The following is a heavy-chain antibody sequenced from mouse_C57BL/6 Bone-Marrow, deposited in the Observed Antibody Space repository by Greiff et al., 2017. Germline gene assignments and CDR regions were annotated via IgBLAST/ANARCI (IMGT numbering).Heavy chain of an antibody. Sequence: VQLQQSGPGLVQPSQSLSITCTVSGFSLTSYGVHWVRQSPGKGLEWLGVIWRGGSTDYKAAFMSRLSITKDNSKSQVFFKMNSLQADDTAIYYGAIWGIYDGYFFDYWGQGTTLTVSS. CDR3: AIWGIYDGYFFDY. CDR2: IWRGGST. J-gene: IGHJ2*01. V-gene: IGHV2-5*01. D-gene: IGHD2-3*01. CDR1: GFSLTSYG.